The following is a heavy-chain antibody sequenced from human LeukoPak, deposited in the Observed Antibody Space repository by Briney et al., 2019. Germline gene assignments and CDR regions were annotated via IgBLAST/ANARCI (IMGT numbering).Heavy chain of an antibody. Sequence: SETLSLTCTVSGGSISGYYWNWIRQPPGKGLEWIGYIYYSGSTNYNPSLKSRVTVSLDTSKNQFSLKLSSVTAADTAVYYCARAQPDSVWGSYPRYFDYWGQGTLVTVSS. V-gene: IGHV4-59*01. CDR1: GGSISGYY. D-gene: IGHD3-16*01. J-gene: IGHJ4*02. CDR3: ARAQPDSVWGSYPRYFDY. CDR2: IYYSGST.